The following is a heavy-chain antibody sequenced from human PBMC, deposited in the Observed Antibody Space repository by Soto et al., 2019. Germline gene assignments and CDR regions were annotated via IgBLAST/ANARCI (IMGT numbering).Heavy chain of an antibody. CDR1: GGSISSSSYY. Sequence: SETLSLTCTVSGGSISSSSYYWGWIRQPPGKGLEWIGSIYYSGSTYYNPSLKSRVTISVDTSKNQFSLKLSSVAAADTAVYYCARHNGPLYVGYYYDMDVWGQGTTVTVSS. V-gene: IGHV4-39*01. D-gene: IGHD3-16*01. CDR2: IYYSGST. CDR3: ARHNGPLYVGYYYDMDV. J-gene: IGHJ6*02.